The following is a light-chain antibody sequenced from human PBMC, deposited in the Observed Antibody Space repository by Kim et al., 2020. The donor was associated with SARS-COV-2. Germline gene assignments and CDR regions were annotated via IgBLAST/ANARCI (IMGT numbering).Light chain of an antibody. CDR2: AAS. Sequence: ASTGDTVTITCRASQGISSYLAWYQHKPGKAPKLLIYAASTLESGVPSRFSGSGSGTDFTLTISSLQSEDFAAYYCQQYHSYPGTFGGGTRLEIK. CDR1: QGISSY. J-gene: IGKJ5*01. V-gene: IGKV1-8*01. CDR3: QQYHSYPGT.